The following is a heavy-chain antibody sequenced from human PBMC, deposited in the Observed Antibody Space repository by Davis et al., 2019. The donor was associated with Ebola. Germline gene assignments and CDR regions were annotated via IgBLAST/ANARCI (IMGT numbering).Heavy chain of an antibody. D-gene: IGHD3-22*01. V-gene: IGHV4-34*01. CDR2: INHSGST. J-gene: IGHJ4*02. CDR3: ANVLTYSYDSSGYFSPHYFDY. Sequence: MPSETLSLTCAVYGGSFSGYYWSWIRQPPGKGLEWIGEINHSGSTNYNPSLKSRVTISVDTSKNQFSLKLSSVTAADTAVYYCANVLTYSYDSSGYFSPHYFDYWGQGTLVTVSS. CDR1: GGSFSGYY.